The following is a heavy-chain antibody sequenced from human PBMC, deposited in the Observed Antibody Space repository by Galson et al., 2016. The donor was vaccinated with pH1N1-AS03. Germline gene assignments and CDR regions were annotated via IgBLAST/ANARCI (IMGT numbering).Heavy chain of an antibody. D-gene: IGHD1-26*01. V-gene: IGHV3-23*01. CDR3: AKEVLSWAFDY. CDR2: IDGGRENT. Sequence: SLRLSCAASGFAFRANAMSWVRQAPGKGLEWVSAIDGGRENTHHADSVKGRFTIPRDNSKNTLYLQMNSLRPEDTAVYYCAKEVLSWAFDYWGQGALVTGSS. CDR1: GFAFRANA. J-gene: IGHJ4*02.